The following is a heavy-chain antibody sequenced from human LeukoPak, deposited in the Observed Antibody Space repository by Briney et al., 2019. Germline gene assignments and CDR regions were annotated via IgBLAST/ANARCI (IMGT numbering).Heavy chain of an antibody. CDR1: GFTFSSYN. CDR3: ARDPYSGNYGAYYYYYMDV. D-gene: IGHD1-26*01. CDR2: ITSSSSYI. J-gene: IGHJ6*03. Sequence: GGSLRLSCAASGFTFSSYNMNWVRHAPGKGLEWVSSITSSSSYIYYADSVKGRFTISRDNAKNSLYLQMDSLRVEDTAVYYCARDPYSGNYGAYYYYYMDVWGKGTTVTISS. V-gene: IGHV3-21*06.